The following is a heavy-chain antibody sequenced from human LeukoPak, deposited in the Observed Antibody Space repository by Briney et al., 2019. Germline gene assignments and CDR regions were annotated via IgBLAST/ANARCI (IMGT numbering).Heavy chain of an antibody. CDR3: ARHYSYHWFGY. D-gene: IGHD1-1*01. J-gene: IGHJ4*02. CDR2: FNPADSNT. CDR1: GYSFTNYW. Sequence: GESLKLSCKGAGYSFTNYWIAWVRQMPGKGLEWMGNFNPADSNTRYSPSFQGQVTFSADKSISTAYMQWSSLEASDSAMYYCARHYSYHWFGYWGQGTLVTVSS. V-gene: IGHV5-51*01.